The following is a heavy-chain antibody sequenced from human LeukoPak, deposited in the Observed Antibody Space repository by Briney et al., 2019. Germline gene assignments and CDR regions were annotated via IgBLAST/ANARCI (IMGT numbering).Heavy chain of an antibody. CDR2: TNHSGST. Sequence: SETLSLTCAVYGGSFSGYYWSWIRQPPGKGLEWIGETNHSGSTNYNPSLKSRVTISVDTSKNQFSLKLSSVTAADTAVYYCARLVSSSMAAAGTKDYWGQGTLVTVSS. J-gene: IGHJ4*02. CDR1: GGSFSGYY. CDR3: ARLVSSSMAAAGTKDY. D-gene: IGHD6-13*01. V-gene: IGHV4-34*01.